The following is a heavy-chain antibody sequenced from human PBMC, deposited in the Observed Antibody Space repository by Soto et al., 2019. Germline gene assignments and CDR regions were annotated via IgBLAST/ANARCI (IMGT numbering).Heavy chain of an antibody. D-gene: IGHD3-22*01. CDR1: GVSISSADFY. Sequence: QVRLQESGPGLVKPSQTLSLTCSVSGVSISSADFYWSWIRQPPGKALEWLGDMSYSGSTYYNPSPKSRITMSLHTSKNHFSLTLTSVTAADPAVYFCSRGTIDYFDPSRSGNGLDVWGQGTAVSVSS. CDR3: SRGTIDYFDPSRSGNGLDV. J-gene: IGHJ6*02. CDR2: MSYSGST. V-gene: IGHV4-30-4*01.